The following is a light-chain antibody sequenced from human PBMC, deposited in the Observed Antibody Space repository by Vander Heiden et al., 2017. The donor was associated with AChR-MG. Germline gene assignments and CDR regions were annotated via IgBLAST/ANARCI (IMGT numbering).Light chain of an antibody. Sequence: DIQMTQSPSSLSASVGDRVTIPCQASQDISNYLNWYQQKPGKAPKLLIYEASNLETGVPSRFSGSGSGTDFTFTISSLQPEDIATYYCQQYDNLPLTFGPGTKVDIK. V-gene: IGKV1-33*01. CDR3: QQYDNLPLT. J-gene: IGKJ3*01. CDR2: EAS. CDR1: QDISNY.